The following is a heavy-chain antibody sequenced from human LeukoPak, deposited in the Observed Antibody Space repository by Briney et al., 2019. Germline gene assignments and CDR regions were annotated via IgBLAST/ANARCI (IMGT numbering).Heavy chain of an antibody. V-gene: IGHV1-69*04. J-gene: IGHJ4*02. CDR3: AASKYYYDSSGYYSLRYFDY. D-gene: IGHD3-22*01. Sequence: SVKVSCKASGGTFSSYAIGWVRQAPGQGLEWMGRIIPILGIANYAQKFQGRVTITADKSTSTAYMELSSLRSEDTAVYYCAASKYYYDSSGYYSLRYFDYWGQGTLVTVSS. CDR1: GGTFSSYA. CDR2: IIPILGIA.